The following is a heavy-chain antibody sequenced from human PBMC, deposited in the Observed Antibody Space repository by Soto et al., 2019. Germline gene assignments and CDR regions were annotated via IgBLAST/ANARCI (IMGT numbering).Heavy chain of an antibody. D-gene: IGHD3-3*01. V-gene: IGHV3-33*01. Sequence: GGSLRLACAASGFTFSSYGMHWARQAPGKGLEWVAVIWYDGSNKYYADSVKGRFTISRDNSKNTLYLQMNSLRAEDTAVYYCARDARYYDFWSGYSKNWFDPWGQGTLVTVSS. CDR1: GFTFSSYG. J-gene: IGHJ5*02. CDR2: IWYDGSNK. CDR3: ARDARYYDFWSGYSKNWFDP.